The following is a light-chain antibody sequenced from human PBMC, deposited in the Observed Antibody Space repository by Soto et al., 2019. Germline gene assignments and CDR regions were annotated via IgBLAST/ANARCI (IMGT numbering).Light chain of an antibody. CDR1: QSVSSY. CDR3: HHRSNWPPLT. J-gene: IGKJ4*01. V-gene: IGKV3-11*01. CDR2: DAS. Sequence: EVVLTQSRATLSLSPGERATLSCRASQSVSSYLAWYQQKPGQAPRLLIFDASNRATGIPARFIGSGSGTYFTLTISSLAPEDFAVYYCHHRSNWPPLTFGGGTKVEIK.